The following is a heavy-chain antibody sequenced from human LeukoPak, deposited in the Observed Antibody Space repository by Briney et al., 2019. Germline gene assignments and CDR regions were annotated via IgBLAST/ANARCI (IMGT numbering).Heavy chain of an antibody. V-gene: IGHV4-34*01. D-gene: IGHD4-11*01. CDR1: DGSFTGYF. CDR2: INHRGST. CDR3: ARDPTTVMTVPWYFDT. Sequence: SETLSLTCAVYDGSFTGYFWNWIRQSPGKGLEWIGEINHRGSTNYNPSLKSRLTISVDTSKNQFSLRLTSVTAADTGVYFCARDPTTVMTVPWYFDTWGQGALVTVSS. J-gene: IGHJ4*02.